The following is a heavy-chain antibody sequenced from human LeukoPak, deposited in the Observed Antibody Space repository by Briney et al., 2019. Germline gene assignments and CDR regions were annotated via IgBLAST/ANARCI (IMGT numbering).Heavy chain of an antibody. CDR2: IYYSGST. Sequence: SETLSLTCTVSVGSISSGDYYWSWIRQPPGKGLEWIGYIYYSGSTYYNPSLKSRVTISVDTSKNQFSLKLSSVTAADTAVYYCARSLFPYIAAAGTREYYFDYWGQGTLVTVSS. J-gene: IGHJ4*02. D-gene: IGHD6-13*01. V-gene: IGHV4-30-4*01. CDR3: ARSLFPYIAAAGTREYYFDY. CDR1: VGSISSGDYY.